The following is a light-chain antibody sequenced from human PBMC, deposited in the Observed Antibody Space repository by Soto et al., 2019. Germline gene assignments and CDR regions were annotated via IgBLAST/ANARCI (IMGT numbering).Light chain of an antibody. V-gene: IGLV3-21*02. CDR1: NIGRKR. J-gene: IGLJ2*01. Sequence: SYELTQSPSVSVAPRQTARITCGGNNIGRKRVHRYQQKPGQAPVLVVYNDSDRPSGIPERISGSNSGNTATLTISRVEAGDEADYYCHVWHSGSDVVFGGGTKLTVL. CDR3: HVWHSGSDVV. CDR2: NDS.